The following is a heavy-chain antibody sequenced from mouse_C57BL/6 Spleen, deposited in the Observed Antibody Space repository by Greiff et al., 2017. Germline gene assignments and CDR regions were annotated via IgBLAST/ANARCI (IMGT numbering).Heavy chain of an antibody. CDR2: INPSTGGT. CDR3: ARWSYYAMDY. V-gene: IGHV1-43*01. Sequence: VQLQQSGPELVKPGASVKISCTASGYSFTGYYMHWVKQSSEKSLEWMGEINPSTGGTSYNQKFKGKATLTVDKSSSTAYMQLKSLTSEDSAVYYCARWSYYAMDYWGQGTSVTVSS. CDR1: GYSFTGYY. J-gene: IGHJ4*01.